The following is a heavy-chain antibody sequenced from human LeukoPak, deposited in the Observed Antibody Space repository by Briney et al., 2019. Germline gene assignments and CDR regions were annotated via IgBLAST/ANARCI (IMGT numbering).Heavy chain of an antibody. V-gene: IGHV3-30-3*01. Sequence: GSSLRLSCAASGFIFSSYAMHWVRQAPGKGLEWLALISYDGSNKYYTDSVKGRFTISRDNSKNTLYLQMNSLRAEDTAVYYCAREHYYDSSGFYRDFDCWGQGTLVTVSS. CDR2: ISYDGSNK. CDR1: GFIFSSYA. CDR3: AREHYYDSSGFYRDFDC. D-gene: IGHD3-22*01. J-gene: IGHJ4*02.